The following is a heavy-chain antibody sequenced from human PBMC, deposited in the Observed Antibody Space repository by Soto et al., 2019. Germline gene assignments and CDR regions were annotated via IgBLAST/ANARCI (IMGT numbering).Heavy chain of an antibody. CDR2: TSSSDSTI. J-gene: IGHJ4*02. CDR1: GFTFSSYE. V-gene: IGHV3-48*03. CDR3: ARQNGSGWEGLFDY. D-gene: IGHD6-19*01. Sequence: EVQLVESGGGLVQPGGSLRLSCAVSGFTFSSYEVNWVRQAPGKGLEWVSYTSSSDSTIYYGDSVKGRFTISRDNVKNLLYLQMNSLRAEDTAVYYCARQNGSGWEGLFDYWGQGTLVTVSS.